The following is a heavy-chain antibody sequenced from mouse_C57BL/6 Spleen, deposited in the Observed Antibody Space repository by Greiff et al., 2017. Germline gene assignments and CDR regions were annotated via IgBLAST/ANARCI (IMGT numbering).Heavy chain of an antibody. Sequence: VQLQQPGAELVRPGSSVKLSCKASGYTFTSYWMDWVKQRPGQGLEWIGNIYPSDSETHYNQKFKDKATLTVDKSSSTAYMQLSSLTSEDSAVYYCARSGYYGSSYVDDWGQGTTLTVSS. CDR3: ARSGYYGSSYVDD. D-gene: IGHD1-1*01. CDR2: IYPSDSET. CDR1: GYTFTSYW. J-gene: IGHJ2*01. V-gene: IGHV1-61*01.